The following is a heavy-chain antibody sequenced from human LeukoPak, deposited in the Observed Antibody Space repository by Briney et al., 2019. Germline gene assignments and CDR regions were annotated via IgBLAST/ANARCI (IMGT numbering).Heavy chain of an antibody. Sequence: GSLRLSCAASGFTVSSNYMSWVRQAPGKWLEWIGSIYYSGSTYYNPSLKSRVTISVDTSKNQFSLKLSSVTAADTAVYYCARDDDSSGIFDYWGQGTLVTVSS. D-gene: IGHD3-22*01. V-gene: IGHV4-39*07. CDR2: IYYSGST. J-gene: IGHJ4*02. CDR1: GFTVSSNY. CDR3: ARDDDSSGIFDY.